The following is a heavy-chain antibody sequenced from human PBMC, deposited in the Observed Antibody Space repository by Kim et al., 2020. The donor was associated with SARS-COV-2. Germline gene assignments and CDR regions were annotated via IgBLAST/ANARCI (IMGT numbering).Heavy chain of an antibody. CDR2: IYTSGST. Sequence: SETLSLTCTVSGGSISSYYWSWIRQPAGKGLEWIGRIYTSGSTNYNPSLKSRVTMSVDTSKNQFSLKLSSVTAADTAVYYCARDRVTYYDSSGYLNWFDPWGQGTLVTVSS. V-gene: IGHV4-4*07. CDR1: GGSISSYY. D-gene: IGHD3-22*01. J-gene: IGHJ5*02. CDR3: ARDRVTYYDSSGYLNWFDP.